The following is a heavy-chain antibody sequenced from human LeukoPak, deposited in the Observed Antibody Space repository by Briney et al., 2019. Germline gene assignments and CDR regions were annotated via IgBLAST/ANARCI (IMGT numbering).Heavy chain of an antibody. D-gene: IGHD3-10*01. Sequence: GGSLRLSCAASGFTFSVSVMHWVRQAPGKGLEYVSVISSNGGSTSYANSVKGRFTISRDNSKNTLYLQMGSVTAEDMAVYYCARDLSGGGLDYWGQGTLVTVSS. CDR3: ARDLSGGGLDY. CDR1: GFTFSVSV. V-gene: IGHV3-64*01. J-gene: IGHJ4*02. CDR2: ISSNGGST.